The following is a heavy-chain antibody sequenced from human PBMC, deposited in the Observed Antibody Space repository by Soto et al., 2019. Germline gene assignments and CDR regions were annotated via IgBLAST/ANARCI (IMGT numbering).Heavy chain of an antibody. CDR2: LYFDGITT. Sequence: EVQLVESGGGVVQPGGTLRLSCTASGFTFKTHWRHWVRQAPGKGLVWVSRLYFDGITTNYADSVKGRLTVSRDNAKNTVYRHVNTLRDEDTAVYYCARGGEIGVDYWGQGNLVTGSS. V-gene: IGHV3-74*01. J-gene: IGHJ4*02. CDR1: GFTFKTHW. CDR3: ARGGEIGVDY. D-gene: IGHD3-3*01.